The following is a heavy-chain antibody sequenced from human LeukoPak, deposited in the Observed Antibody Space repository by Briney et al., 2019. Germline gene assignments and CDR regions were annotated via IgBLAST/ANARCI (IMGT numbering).Heavy chain of an antibody. CDR2: ISSNGGST. CDR3: ARGGPSDSSGYYFVVWTLRDAFDI. Sequence: LTGGSLRLSCAASGFTFSSYAMHWVRQAPGKGLEYVSAISSNGGSTYYANSVKGRFTISRDNSKNTLYLQMGSLRAEDMAVYYCARGGPSDSSGYYFVVWTLRDAFDIWGQGTMVTVSS. D-gene: IGHD3-22*01. CDR1: GFTFSSYA. J-gene: IGHJ3*02. V-gene: IGHV3-64*01.